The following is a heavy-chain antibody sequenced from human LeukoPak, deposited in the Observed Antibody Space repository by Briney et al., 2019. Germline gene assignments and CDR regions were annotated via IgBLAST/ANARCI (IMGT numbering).Heavy chain of an antibody. CDR1: GFTLSSYW. V-gene: IGHV3-7*01. CDR3: VRDRYGDYRTTDY. D-gene: IGHD4-17*01. J-gene: IGHJ4*02. Sequence: PGGSLRLSCAASGFTLSSYWMSWVRQAPGKGLEWVANIKQDGSEKYYVDSVKGRFTISRDNAKNSLYLQMNSLRAEDTAVYYCVRDRYGDYRTTDYWGQGTLVTVSS. CDR2: IKQDGSEK.